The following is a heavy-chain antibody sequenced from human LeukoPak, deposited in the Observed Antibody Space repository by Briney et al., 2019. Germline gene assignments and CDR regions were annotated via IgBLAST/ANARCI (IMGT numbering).Heavy chain of an antibody. V-gene: IGHV4-59*01. CDR1: GGSISDYY. Sequence: PSETLSLTCTVSGGSISDYYWSWIRQPPGKGLEWIGYIYSSGSTNYNPSLKSRVTISVDTSKNQFSLKLSSVTAADTAVYYCARALYYDSSGYYNQYYFDYWSQGTLVTVSS. CDR2: IYSSGST. J-gene: IGHJ4*02. D-gene: IGHD3-22*01. CDR3: ARALYYDSSGYYNQYYFDY.